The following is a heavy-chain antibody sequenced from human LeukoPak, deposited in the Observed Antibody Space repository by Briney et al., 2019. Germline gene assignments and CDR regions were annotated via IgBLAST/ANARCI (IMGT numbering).Heavy chain of an antibody. J-gene: IGHJ6*02. V-gene: IGHV3-21*01. CDR2: ISSSSSYI. CDR3: ARTPKYYYYYGMDV. Sequence: GGSLRLSCAASGFTFSSYSMNWVRQAPGKGLEWVSSISSSSSYIYYADSVKGRFTISRDNAKNSLYLQMNSLRAEDMAVYYCARTPKYYYYYGMDVWGQGTTVTVSS. CDR1: GFTFSSYS.